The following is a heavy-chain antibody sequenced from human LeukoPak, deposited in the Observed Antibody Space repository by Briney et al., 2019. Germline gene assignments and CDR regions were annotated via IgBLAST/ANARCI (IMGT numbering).Heavy chain of an antibody. V-gene: IGHV1-18*01. CDR3: ARGGHYYDSSGHYSEDAFDI. D-gene: IGHD3-22*01. CDR1: GYTFTSYG. J-gene: IGHJ3*02. Sequence: GASVKVSCKASGYTFTSYGISWVRQAPGQGLEWMGWISAYNGNTNYAQKLQGRVTMTTDTSTSTAYMELRSLRSDDTAVYYCARGGHYYDSSGHYSEDAFDIWGQGTMVTVSS. CDR2: ISAYNGNT.